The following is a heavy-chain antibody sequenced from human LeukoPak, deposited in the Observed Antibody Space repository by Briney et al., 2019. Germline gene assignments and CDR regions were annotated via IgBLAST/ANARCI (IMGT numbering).Heavy chain of an antibody. D-gene: IGHD6-13*01. CDR2: ISYDGSDK. V-gene: IGHV3-30-3*01. CDR1: GFTFSSYA. Sequence: PGGSLRLSCAASGFTFSSYAMHWVRQAPGKGLEWVAVISYDGSDKYYADSVKGRFSISRDNSKNTLYLQMNSLRAEDTAVYYCARVRRGIAAASHFDYWGQGTLVTVSS. J-gene: IGHJ4*02. CDR3: ARVRRGIAAASHFDY.